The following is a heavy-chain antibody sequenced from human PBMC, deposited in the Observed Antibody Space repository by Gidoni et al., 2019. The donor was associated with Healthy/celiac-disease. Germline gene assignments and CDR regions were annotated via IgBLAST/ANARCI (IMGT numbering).Heavy chain of an antibody. CDR2: IIPIFGTA. Sequence: QVQLVQTGAEVKKPGSSVKVSCKASGGTFSSYAISWVRQAPGQGLEWMGGIIPIFGTANYAQKFQGRVTITADESTSTAYMELSSLRSEDTAVYYCARAGAAAGTYYYYGMDAWGQGTTVTVSS. J-gene: IGHJ6*02. V-gene: IGHV1-69*01. CDR3: ARAGAAAGTYYYYGMDA. D-gene: IGHD6-13*01. CDR1: GGTFSSYA.